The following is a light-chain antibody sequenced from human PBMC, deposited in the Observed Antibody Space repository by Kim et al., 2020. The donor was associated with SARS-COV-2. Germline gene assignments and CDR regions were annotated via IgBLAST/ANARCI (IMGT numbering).Light chain of an antibody. CDR2: EVT. CDR1: SSDVGGYNH. Sequence: QSALTQPRSVSGSPGQSVTISCTGTSSDVGGYNHVSWYQQHPGKAPKLMIYEVTERPSGVPDRFSGSKSGKTASLTISGLQAEDEADYYCCSYADVNTWVFGGGTQRTVL. CDR3: CSYADVNTWV. V-gene: IGLV2-11*01. J-gene: IGLJ3*02.